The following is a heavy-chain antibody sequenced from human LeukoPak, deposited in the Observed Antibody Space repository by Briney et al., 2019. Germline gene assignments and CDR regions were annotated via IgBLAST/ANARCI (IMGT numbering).Heavy chain of an antibody. CDR3: ADDFGD. D-gene: IGHD4-17*01. CDR1: GASVSSYY. CDR2: IYPSGTT. Sequence: SETLSLTCSVSGASVSSYYWTWIRQPAGKGLEWIGRIYPSGTTHYNPSLKSRVTMSVDTSKNQFSLEVTSVTAADTAVYYCADDFGDWGQGTLVTVSS. V-gene: IGHV4-4*07. J-gene: IGHJ4*02.